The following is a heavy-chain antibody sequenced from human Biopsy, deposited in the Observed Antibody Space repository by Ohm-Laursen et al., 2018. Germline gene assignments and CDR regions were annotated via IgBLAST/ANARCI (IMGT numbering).Heavy chain of an antibody. V-gene: IGHV1-18*01. CDR3: ARHSPPGLEVSWNDVFDI. D-gene: IGHD5/OR15-5a*01. J-gene: IGHJ3*02. CDR2: ISGQRNKT. CDR1: GYTFRSYG. Sequence: ASVKVSCNASGYTFRSYGISWVRQAPGQGLEWLGWISGQRNKTRYGQKVQGRVMMTKDTSTTTAHLELRNLRSDDTAVYYCARHSPPGLEVSWNDVFDIWGQGTVVTVS.